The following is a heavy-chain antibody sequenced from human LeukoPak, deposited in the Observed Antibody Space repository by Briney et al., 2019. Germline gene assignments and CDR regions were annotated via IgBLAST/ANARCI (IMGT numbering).Heavy chain of an antibody. CDR2: IWFDGDNK. Sequence: GGSLRLSCAASGFTFSSYVMHWVRQAPGKGLEWVTIIWFDGDNKYYADSVKGRFTISRDNSKNTLYLQMNSLRAEDTAVYYCASARPTSSWTAFDIWGQGTMVTVSS. V-gene: IGHV3-33*01. J-gene: IGHJ3*02. D-gene: IGHD6-13*01. CDR3: ASARPTSSWTAFDI. CDR1: GFTFSSYV.